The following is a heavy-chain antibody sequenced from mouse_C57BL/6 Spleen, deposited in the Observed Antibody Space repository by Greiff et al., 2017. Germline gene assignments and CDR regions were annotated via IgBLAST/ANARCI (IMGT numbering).Heavy chain of an antibody. CDR1: GFTFSSYA. CDR3: ARESDNWGTWFAY. V-gene: IGHV5-4*01. Sequence: EVQVVESGGGLVKPGGSLKLSCAASGFTFSSYAMSWVRQTPEKRLEWVATISDGGSYTYYPDNVKGRFTISRDNAKNNLYLQMSQLKSEDTALYYCARESDNWGTWFAYWGQGTLVTVSA. CDR2: ISDGGSYT. D-gene: IGHD4-1*01. J-gene: IGHJ3*01.